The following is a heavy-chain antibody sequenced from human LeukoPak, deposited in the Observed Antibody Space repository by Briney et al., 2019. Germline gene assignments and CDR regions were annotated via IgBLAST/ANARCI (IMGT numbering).Heavy chain of an antibody. CDR2: IRYDATNK. CDR1: GFTFRSYG. J-gene: IGHJ4*02. Sequence: GGSLRLSCAASGFTFRSYGMHWVRQAPGKGLEGVAFIRYDATNKYYSDSVKGRFSIYRDNSKNTLYLQMNSLRAEDTAVYYCAKDQSDYGRGYFDYWGQGTLVTVSS. CDR3: AKDQSDYGRGYFDY. D-gene: IGHD4-17*01. V-gene: IGHV3-30*02.